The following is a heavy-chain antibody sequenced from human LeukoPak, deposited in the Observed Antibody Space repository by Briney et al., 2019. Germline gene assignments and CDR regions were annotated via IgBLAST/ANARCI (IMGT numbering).Heavy chain of an antibody. V-gene: IGHV4-34*01. D-gene: IGHD3-3*01. Sequence: SETLSLTCAVYGGSFSGYCWSWIRQPPGKGLEWIGEINHSGSTNYNPSLKSRVTISVDTSKNQFSLKLSSVTAADTAVYYCARGPQDFWSGYFNPYYYYMDVWGKGTTVTVSS. CDR2: INHSGST. CDR3: ARGPQDFWSGYFNPYYYYMDV. CDR1: GGSFSGYC. J-gene: IGHJ6*03.